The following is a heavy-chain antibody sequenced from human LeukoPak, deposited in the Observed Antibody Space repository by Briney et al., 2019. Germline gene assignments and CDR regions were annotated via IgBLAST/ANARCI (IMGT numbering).Heavy chain of an antibody. Sequence: GGSLRLSCAASGFTVSSNYMSWVRQAPGKGLEWVSVIYSGGSTYYADSVKGRFTISRDNSENTLYLQMNSLRAEDTAVYYCARVIGYYYYMDVWGKGTTVTVSS. D-gene: IGHD1-26*01. CDR3: ARVIGYYYYMDV. CDR2: IYSGGST. V-gene: IGHV3-53*01. J-gene: IGHJ6*03. CDR1: GFTVSSNY.